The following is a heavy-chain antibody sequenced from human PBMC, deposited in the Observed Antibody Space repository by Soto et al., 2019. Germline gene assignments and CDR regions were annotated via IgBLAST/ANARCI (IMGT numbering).Heavy chain of an antibody. CDR3: ARELAGTTFAFDI. V-gene: IGHV1-2*04. J-gene: IGHJ3*02. CDR2: INPNSGGT. D-gene: IGHD1-7*01. Sequence: ASVKVSCKASGYTFTSYGISWVRQAPGQGLEWMGWINPNSGGTNYAQKFQGWVTMTRDTSISTAYMELSRLRSDDTAVYYCARELAGTTFAFDIWCQGTMVTVSS. CDR1: GYTFTSYG.